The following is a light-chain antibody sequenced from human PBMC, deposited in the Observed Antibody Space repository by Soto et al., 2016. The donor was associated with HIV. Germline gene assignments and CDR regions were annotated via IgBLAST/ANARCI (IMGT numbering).Light chain of an antibody. CDR2: KDS. CDR1: ALPKQY. CDR3: QSADSTYSFVV. Sequence: SYELTQPPSVSVSPGQTARITCSGDALPKQYAYWYQKKPGQAPVLVIYKDSERPSEIPERFSGSSSGTTVTLTISGVQAEGEADYFCQSADSTYSFVVFGGGTKLTVL. V-gene: IGLV3-25*03. J-gene: IGLJ2*01.